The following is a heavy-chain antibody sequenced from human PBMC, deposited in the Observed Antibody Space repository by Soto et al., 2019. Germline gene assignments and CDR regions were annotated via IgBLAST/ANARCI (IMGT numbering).Heavy chain of an antibody. V-gene: IGHV6-1*01. J-gene: IGHJ6*02. Sequence: PSQTLSLTCAISGDSVSSNSVAWNWIRQSPSRGLEWLGRTYYRSKWYNEYAVSVKSRITINPDTSKNQFSLQLNSVTPEDTAVYYRARVITGTNYGMDVWGQGTTVTVSS. CDR3: ARVITGTNYGMDV. D-gene: IGHD1-20*01. CDR1: GDSVSSNSVA. CDR2: TYYRSKWYN.